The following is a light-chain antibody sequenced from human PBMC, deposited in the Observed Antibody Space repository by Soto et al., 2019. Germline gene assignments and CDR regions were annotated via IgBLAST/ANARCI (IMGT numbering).Light chain of an antibody. CDR3: QQYNNWPRT. V-gene: IGKV3-15*01. J-gene: IGKJ1*01. CDR2: GAS. CDR1: QSIGKD. Sequence: EIVMRQSPVTLSVSPGEGATLSCWASQSIGKDVAWYQQRPGQAPRLLIYGASTRAPGIPARFSGSGSGTEFTLIISGLLSEDFALYYCQQYNNWPRTFGQGTNV.